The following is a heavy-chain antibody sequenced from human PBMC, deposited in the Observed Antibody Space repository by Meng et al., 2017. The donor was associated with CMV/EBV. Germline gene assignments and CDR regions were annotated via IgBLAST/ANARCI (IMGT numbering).Heavy chain of an antibody. CDR3: ARDGTTVTFDY. D-gene: IGHD4-17*01. CDR1: GFTFSSYA. J-gene: IGHJ4*02. CDR2: ISYDGSNK. V-gene: IGHV3-30*04. Sequence: GESLKISCAASGFTFSSYAMHWVRQAPGKRLEWVAVISYDGSNKYYADSVKGRFTISRDNSKNTLYLQMNSLRAEDTAVYYCARDGTTVTFDYWGQGTLVTVSS.